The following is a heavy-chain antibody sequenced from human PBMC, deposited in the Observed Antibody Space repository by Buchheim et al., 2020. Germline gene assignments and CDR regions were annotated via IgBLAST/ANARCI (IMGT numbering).Heavy chain of an antibody. CDR1: GTSFTDYY. CDR3: ARGRGMIMH. Sequence: QVQLQQWGAGLLKPSETLSLTCAVYGTSFTDYYWTWIRRPPGKGLEWIGEVHHSGSTNYNPSLKSRVTMSVDTSQNQFSLKLSSVTAADTAVYYCARGRGMIMHWGQGTL. V-gene: IGHV4-34*01. D-gene: IGHD3-22*01. CDR2: VHHSGST. J-gene: IGHJ4*02.